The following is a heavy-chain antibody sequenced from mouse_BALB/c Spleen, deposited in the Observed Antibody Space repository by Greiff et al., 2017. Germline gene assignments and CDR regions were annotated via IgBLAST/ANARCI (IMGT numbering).Heavy chain of an antibody. CDR1: GFSLTSYG. D-gene: IGHD2-14*01. Sequence: QVTLKESGPGLVAPSQSLSITCTVSGFSLTSYGVHWVRQPPGKGREWLGVIWAGGSTNYNSALMSRLSISKDNSKSQVFFKMNSLQANDTAIYYCARKNYRYDWGDAMDYWGQGTSVTVSS. CDR2: IWAGGST. CDR3: ARKNYRYDWGDAMDY. V-gene: IGHV2-9*02. J-gene: IGHJ4*01.